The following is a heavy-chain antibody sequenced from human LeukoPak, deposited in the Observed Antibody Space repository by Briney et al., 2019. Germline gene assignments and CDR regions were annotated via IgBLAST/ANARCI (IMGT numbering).Heavy chain of an antibody. D-gene: IGHD2-15*01. V-gene: IGHV4-39*01. CDR3: ATPGGSFDY. CDR2: IYYSGST. CDR1: GGSISSSSYY. J-gene: IGHJ4*02. Sequence: SETLSLTCTVSGGSISSSSYYWGWIRQPPGKGLEWIGSIYYSGSTYYNPSLKSRVTISVDTSKNQFSLQLSSVTAADTAVYYCATPGGSFDYWGQRTLVTVSS.